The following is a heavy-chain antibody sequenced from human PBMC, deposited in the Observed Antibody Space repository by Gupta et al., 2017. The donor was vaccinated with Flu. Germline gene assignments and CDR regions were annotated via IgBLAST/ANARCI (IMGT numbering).Heavy chain of an antibody. CDR3: ARDTRYSDI. Sequence: IPGSSVKVSCKACGYTFTDYGINWVRQGPGQGREWVGWISAYNGHTSYAQNLQGRVTITTDTPTTTANMELRSVRADDTAVYYCARDTRYSDIWGRGTLVTVSS. J-gene: IGHJ4*02. CDR1: GYTFTDYG. D-gene: IGHD3-9*01. V-gene: IGHV1-18*01. CDR2: ISAYNGHT.